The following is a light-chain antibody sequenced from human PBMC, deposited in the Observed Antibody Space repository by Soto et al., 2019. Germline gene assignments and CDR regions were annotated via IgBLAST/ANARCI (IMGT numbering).Light chain of an antibody. CDR3: QQYNDWFSIT. Sequence: EIVMTQSPATLAVSPGDTATLSCRASQSLGGNLAWYQQKPGQGPRLLIFRASSRATGVPARFSGSGSGTEFTLTISSLQSEDFGVYYCQQYNDWFSITFGQGTRLEIK. J-gene: IGKJ5*01. V-gene: IGKV3-15*01. CDR1: QSLGGN. CDR2: RAS.